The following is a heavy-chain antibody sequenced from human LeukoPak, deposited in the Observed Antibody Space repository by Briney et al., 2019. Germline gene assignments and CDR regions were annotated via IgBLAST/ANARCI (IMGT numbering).Heavy chain of an antibody. D-gene: IGHD2-8*01. V-gene: IGHV4-34*01. CDR1: GGSFSGYY. J-gene: IGHJ4*02. CDR2: INHSGST. Sequence: SETLSLTCAVYGGSFSGYYWSWIRQPPGKGLEWIGEINHSGSTNYNPSLKSRLTISVDTSNNQFSLKLSSVTAADTAVYYCARGNGFDYWGQGTLVTVSS. CDR3: ARGNGFDY.